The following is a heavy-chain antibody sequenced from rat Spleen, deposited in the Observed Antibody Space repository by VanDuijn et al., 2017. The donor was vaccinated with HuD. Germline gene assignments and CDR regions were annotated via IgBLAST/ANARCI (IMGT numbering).Heavy chain of an antibody. CDR2: ISYDGSST. D-gene: IGHD1-6*01. Sequence: EVQLVESGGGLVQPGRSQKLSCVVSGFTFSRSAMAWVRQAPTKGLEWVATISYDGSSTYYRDSVKGRYTISRDNAKSTLYLQMDSLRSEDTATYYCARHALMYITDPFAYWGQGTLVTVSS. CDR1: GFTFSRSA. V-gene: IGHV5-29*01. CDR3: ARHALMYITDPFAY. J-gene: IGHJ3*01.